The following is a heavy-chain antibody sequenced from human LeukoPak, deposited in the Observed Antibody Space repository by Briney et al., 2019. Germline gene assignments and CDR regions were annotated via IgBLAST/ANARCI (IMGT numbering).Heavy chain of an antibody. V-gene: IGHV3-53*01. J-gene: IGHJ6*03. CDR1: GFTVSSNY. D-gene: IGHD2-2*01. CDR2: IYSGGST. CDR3: ARERLGYCSSTSCSNYMDV. Sequence: GGSLRLSCAASGFTVSSNYVSWVRQAPGKGLEWVSVIYSGGSTYYADSVKGRFTISRDNSKNTLYLQMNSLRAEDTAVYYCARERLGYCSSTSCSNYMDVWGKGTTVTVSS.